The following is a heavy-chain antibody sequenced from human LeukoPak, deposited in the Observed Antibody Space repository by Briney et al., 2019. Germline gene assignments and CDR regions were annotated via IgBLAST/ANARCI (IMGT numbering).Heavy chain of an antibody. Sequence: GGSLRLSCAASGFIVSNNFMSWVRQAPGKGLEWVGFIRSKAYGGTTEYAASVKGRFTISRDDSKSIAYLQMNSLKTEDTAVYYCTRELSGSGWYGVWFDPWGQGTLVTVSS. V-gene: IGHV3-49*04. J-gene: IGHJ5*02. CDR1: GFIVSNNF. CDR3: TRELSGSGWYGVWFDP. CDR2: IRSKAYGGTT. D-gene: IGHD6-19*01.